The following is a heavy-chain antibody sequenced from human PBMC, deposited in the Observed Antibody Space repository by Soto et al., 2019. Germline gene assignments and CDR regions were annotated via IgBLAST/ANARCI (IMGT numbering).Heavy chain of an antibody. D-gene: IGHD2-21*02. CDR2: INHSGST. Sequence: PSETLSLTCAVYGGSFSGYYWSWIRQPPGKGLEWIGEINHSGSTNYNPSLKSRVTISVDTSKNQFSLKLSSVTAADTAVYYCAAYCGGDCYSAPDWGQGTLVTVSS. V-gene: IGHV4-34*01. CDR3: AAYCGGDCYSAPD. CDR1: GGSFSGYY. J-gene: IGHJ4*02.